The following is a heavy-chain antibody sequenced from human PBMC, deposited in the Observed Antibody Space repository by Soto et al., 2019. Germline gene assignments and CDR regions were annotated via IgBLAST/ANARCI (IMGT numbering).Heavy chain of an antibody. CDR3: ARETPNGPGDYYAMDV. J-gene: IGHJ6*02. V-gene: IGHV3-15*01. CDR2: IKSKTDGGTA. Sequence: PGGSLRLSCAASGSTFSNAWMSWVRQAPGKGLEWVGRIKSKTDGGTADYADSVKGRFTISRDSSKNTVFLQMNSLRGEDTAVYFCARETPNGPGDYYAMDVWGQGTTVTVSS. CDR1: GSTFSNAW. D-gene: IGHD2-21*01.